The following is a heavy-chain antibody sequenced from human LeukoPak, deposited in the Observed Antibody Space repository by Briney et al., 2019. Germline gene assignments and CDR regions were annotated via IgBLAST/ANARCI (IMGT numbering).Heavy chain of an antibody. CDR1: GYTFTSYD. CDR3: ARRGPFAWNYDRERNWFDP. D-gene: IGHD1-7*01. Sequence: ASVKVSCKASGYTFTSYDINWVRQATGQGLEWMGWMSPNSGNTGYAQKFQGRVTMTRNTSISTAYMELSSLRSEDTAVYYCARRGPFAWNYDRERNWFDPWGQGTLVTVSS. CDR2: MSPNSGNT. J-gene: IGHJ5*02. V-gene: IGHV1-8*01.